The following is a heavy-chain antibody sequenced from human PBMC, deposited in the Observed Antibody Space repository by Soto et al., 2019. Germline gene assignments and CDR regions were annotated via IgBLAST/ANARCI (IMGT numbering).Heavy chain of an antibody. J-gene: IGHJ5*02. CDR1: GGSISSYY. Sequence: PSETLSLTCTVSGGSISSYYWSWIRQPPGKGLEWIGYIYYSGSTYYNPSLKSRVTISVDTSKSQFSLKLSSVTAADTAMYYCASTEWLLRGWWFDPWGQGTLVTVSS. CDR2: IYYSGST. CDR3: ASTEWLLRGWWFDP. D-gene: IGHD3-3*01. V-gene: IGHV4-59*08.